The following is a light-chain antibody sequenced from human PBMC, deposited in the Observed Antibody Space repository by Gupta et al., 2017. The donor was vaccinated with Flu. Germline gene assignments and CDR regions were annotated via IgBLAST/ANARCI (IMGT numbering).Light chain of an antibody. CDR2: EVN. V-gene: IGLV2-23*02. CDR3: CSYAGSGTLV. Sequence: QSALTQPASVSRSPGQSITISCTGTTSDVGSYRFVSWYQHHPGKAPKFMIYEVNKRPSGVSNRFSGAKSGNTASLTISGLQAEDEADYYCCSYAGSGTLVFGGGTKLTVL. J-gene: IGLJ3*02. CDR1: TSDVGSYRF.